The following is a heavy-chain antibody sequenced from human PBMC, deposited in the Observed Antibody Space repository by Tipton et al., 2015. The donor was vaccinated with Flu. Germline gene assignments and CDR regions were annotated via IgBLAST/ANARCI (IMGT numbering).Heavy chain of an antibody. Sequence: QLVQSGAEVKKPGASVKVSCKASGYTFTGYYMHWVRQAPGQGLEWMGWINPNSGGTSYAQKFQGRVTMTRDTSISTAYMELSRLRSDDTAVYYCARDRRYDFWSGYSGVSRNTINWFDPWGQGTLVTVSS. J-gene: IGHJ5*02. D-gene: IGHD3-3*01. CDR2: INPNSGGT. V-gene: IGHV1-2*02. CDR1: GYTFTGYY. CDR3: ARDRRYDFWSGYSGVSRNTINWFDP.